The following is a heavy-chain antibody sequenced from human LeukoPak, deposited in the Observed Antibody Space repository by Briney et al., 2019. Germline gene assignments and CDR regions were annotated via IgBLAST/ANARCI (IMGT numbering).Heavy chain of an antibody. D-gene: IGHD4-17*01. Sequence: PGGSLRLSCAASGFTFSSYSMNWVRQAPGKGLEWVSSISSSSSYIYYADSVKGRFTISRDNAKNSLYLQMNSLRAEDTAVYYCARDPVFTVTTPSYFDCWGQGTLVTVSS. V-gene: IGHV3-21*01. CDR3: ARDPVFTVTTPSYFDC. J-gene: IGHJ4*02. CDR2: ISSSSSYI. CDR1: GFTFSSYS.